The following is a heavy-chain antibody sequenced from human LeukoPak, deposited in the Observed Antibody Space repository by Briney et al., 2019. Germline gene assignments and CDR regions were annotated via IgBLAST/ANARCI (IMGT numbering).Heavy chain of an antibody. CDR3: ARIAMAGIGDGFDI. J-gene: IGHJ3*02. CDR2: IYSGGNT. D-gene: IGHD6-19*01. V-gene: IGHV3-53*01. CDR1: GFTVSSNY. Sequence: GGSLRLSCAVSGFTVSSNYMTWVAQAPGKGLELVSVIYSGGNTYYADSVKGRFTISRDNAKNSLYLQMNSLRAEDTALYYCARIAMAGIGDGFDIWGQGTMVTVSS.